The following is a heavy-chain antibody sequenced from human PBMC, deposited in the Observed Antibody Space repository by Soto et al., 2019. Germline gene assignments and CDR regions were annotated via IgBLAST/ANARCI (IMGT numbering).Heavy chain of an antibody. CDR1: GFSVCSSW. J-gene: IGHJ6*02. V-gene: IGHV3-11*01. Sequence: ASAACGFSVCSSWIDGARQNTGKGLEWVSYISSSGSTIYYADSVKGRFTISRDNAKNSLYLQMNSLRAEDTAVYYCARDYSNYRQYYYYGMDVWVQGTTVTVSS. CDR3: ARDYSNYRQYYYYGMDV. CDR2: ISSSGSTI. D-gene: IGHD4-4*01.